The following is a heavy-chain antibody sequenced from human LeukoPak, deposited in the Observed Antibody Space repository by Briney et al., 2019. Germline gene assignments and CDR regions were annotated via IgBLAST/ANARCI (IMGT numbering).Heavy chain of an antibody. CDR1: GFTFSSYG. J-gene: IGHJ4*02. CDR3: AKDDAWLQYGN. CDR2: ISPNGVIT. V-gene: IGHV3-23*01. D-gene: IGHD5-24*01. Sequence: GGTLRLSCAASGFTFSSYGMNWVRQAPGKGLEWVSGISPNGVITYYADSVKGRFTISRDNSKGTVYLQMNSLRPEDTAVYYCAKDDAWLQYGNWGRGTLVTVSS.